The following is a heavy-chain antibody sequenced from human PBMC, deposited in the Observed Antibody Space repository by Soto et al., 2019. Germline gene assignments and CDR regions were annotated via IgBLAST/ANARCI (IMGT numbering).Heavy chain of an antibody. CDR2: SRDQRNRYTT. CDR1: GIKLSEEF. CDR3: VQIEVANSWWSGS. V-gene: IGHV3-72*01. D-gene: IGHD2-15*01. Sequence: PGGSLRLSCTASGIKLSEEFMDWVRQAPGKGLEWVGRSRDQRNRYTTEYAASVRGRFTISRDDSKNSLYLQMNSLKIEDTTVYYCVQIEVANSWWSGSWGRGTLVTVSS. J-gene: IGHJ5*01.